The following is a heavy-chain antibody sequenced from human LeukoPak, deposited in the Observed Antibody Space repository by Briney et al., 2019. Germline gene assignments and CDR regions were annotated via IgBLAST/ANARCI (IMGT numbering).Heavy chain of an antibody. Sequence: GGSLRLSCAASGFTFSGSAMHWVRQASGKGLEWVGRIRSKANSYATAYAASVKGRFTISRDDSKNTAYLQMNSLKTEDTAVYYCTRAAATLRSGIGYYYYYMDVWGKGTTVTVSS. CDR3: TRAAATLRSGIGYYYYYMDV. V-gene: IGHV3-73*01. CDR1: GFTFSGSA. CDR2: IRSKANSYAT. J-gene: IGHJ6*03. D-gene: IGHD2-15*01.